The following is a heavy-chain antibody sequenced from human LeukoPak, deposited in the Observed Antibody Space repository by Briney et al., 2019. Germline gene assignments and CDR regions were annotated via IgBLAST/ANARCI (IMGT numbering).Heavy chain of an antibody. CDR2: IKSDGSNT. D-gene: IGHD3-3*01. J-gene: IGHJ4*02. CDR1: GFTFSSYW. V-gene: IGHV3-74*01. Sequence: GGSLRLSCAASGFTFSSYWMHWVRQAPGKGLVWVSRIKSDGSNTNYADSVKGRFTISRDNAKNTLHLQMNSVRAEDTAVYYCARGGYYGSGRYYFDSWGQGTLVTVSS. CDR3: ARGGYYGSGRYYFDS.